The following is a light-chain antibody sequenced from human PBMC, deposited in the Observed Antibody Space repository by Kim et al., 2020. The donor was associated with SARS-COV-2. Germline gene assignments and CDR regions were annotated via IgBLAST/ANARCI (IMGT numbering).Light chain of an antibody. Sequence: EIVLTQSPGTLSLSPGERATLSCRASQSVSSSPLAWYQQTPGQAPRLLIYGASSRATGVPDRFSGSGSGTDFTLTINSLEPEDFAVFYCQQYGRSPYTFGQGTKLEI. J-gene: IGKJ2*01. V-gene: IGKV3-20*01. CDR1: QSVSSSP. CDR3: QQYGRSPYT. CDR2: GAS.